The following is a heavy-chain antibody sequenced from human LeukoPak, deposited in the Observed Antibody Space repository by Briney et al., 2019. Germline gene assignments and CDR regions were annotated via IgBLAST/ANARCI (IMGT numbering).Heavy chain of an antibody. CDR2: ISSSGSTI. CDR1: GFTFSNYE. CDR3: ARDPSSTGYADY. J-gene: IGHJ4*02. Sequence: PGGSLRLSCVASGFTFSNYEMNWARQAPGKGLERVSYISSSGSTIYYADSVKGRFTISRDNAKNSLYLQMNSLRAEDTAVYYCARDPSSTGYADYWGQGTLVTVSS. D-gene: IGHD3-9*01. V-gene: IGHV3-48*03.